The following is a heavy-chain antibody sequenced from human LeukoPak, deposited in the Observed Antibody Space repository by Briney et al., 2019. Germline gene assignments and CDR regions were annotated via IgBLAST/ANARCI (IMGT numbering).Heavy chain of an antibody. J-gene: IGHJ4*02. V-gene: IGHV3-48*04. Sequence: GRSLRLSCAASGFTFSSYSMNWVRQAPGKGLEWVSYVGSSNNNVYYADSLKGRFTISRDNAKNSLYLQMNSLKTEDTAVYYCARGHYYDSSGYRHWGQGTLVTVSS. CDR2: VGSSNNNV. CDR1: GFTFSSYS. D-gene: IGHD3-22*01. CDR3: ARGHYYDSSGYRH.